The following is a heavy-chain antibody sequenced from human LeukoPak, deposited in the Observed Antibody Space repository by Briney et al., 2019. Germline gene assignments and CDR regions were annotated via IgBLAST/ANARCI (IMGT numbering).Heavy chain of an antibody. D-gene: IGHD2-2*01. J-gene: IGHJ5*02. CDR2: VYHRGST. CDR3: ANGGYCSSSSCYPKWFDP. Sequence: SETLSLTCSVSGGSISSYYWSWIRQPPGKGLEWIGSVYHRGSTNYNPSLKSRVTMSVDTSKNQFSLKLRSVTAADTAVYYCANGGYCSSSSCYPKWFDPWGQGTLVTVSS. CDR1: GGSISSYY. V-gene: IGHV4-59*01.